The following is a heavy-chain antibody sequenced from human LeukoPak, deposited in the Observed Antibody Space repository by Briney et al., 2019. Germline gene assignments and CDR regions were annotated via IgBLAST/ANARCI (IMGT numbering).Heavy chain of an antibody. J-gene: IGHJ4*02. CDR2: LTGSGGST. V-gene: IGHV3-23*01. D-gene: IGHD6-13*01. Sequence: GGSLRLSCAASGFTFSSYAMTWVRQAPGKGLEWVSALTGSGGSTHYADSVKGRFTISRDNSKNTLYLQMNSLRVEDTAVYYCAKDRRASSSWYEGGDYWGQGTLVTVSS. CDR1: GFTFSSYA. CDR3: AKDRRASSSWYEGGDY.